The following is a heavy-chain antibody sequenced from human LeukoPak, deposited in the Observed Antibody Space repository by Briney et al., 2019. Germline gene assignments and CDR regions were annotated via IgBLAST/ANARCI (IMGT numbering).Heavy chain of an antibody. CDR2: ISYDGSNK. V-gene: IGHV3-30-3*01. J-gene: IGHJ4*02. Sequence: GGSLRLSCAASGFTFSSYAMHWVRRAPGKGLEWVAVISYDGSNKYYADSVKGRFTISRDNSKNTLYLQMNSLRAEDTAVYYCARDYYFDYWGQGTLVTVSS. CDR3: ARDYYFDY. CDR1: GFTFSSYA.